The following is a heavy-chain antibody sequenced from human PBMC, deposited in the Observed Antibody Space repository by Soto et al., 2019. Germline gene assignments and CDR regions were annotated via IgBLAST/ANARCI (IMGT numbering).Heavy chain of an antibody. D-gene: IGHD2-15*01. J-gene: IGHJ1*01. CDR1: GGSISSGGYH. CDR3: SYFADRHHRSSY. Sequence: SETLSLTCTVSGGSISSGGYHWNWLRQHPGKGLEWIGQIQSSGSAPYNPSLQNRVTISVDTTKNQSSLKLSSVTAADTAVYFFSYFADRHHRSSYWAQGTLVPVSS. CDR2: IQSSGSA. V-gene: IGHV4-31*03.